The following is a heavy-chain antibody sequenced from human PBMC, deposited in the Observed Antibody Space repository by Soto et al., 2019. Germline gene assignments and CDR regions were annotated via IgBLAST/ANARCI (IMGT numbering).Heavy chain of an antibody. CDR3: AHRRPYSSSADY. CDR1: GFSLSTSGVG. CDR2: IYWNDDK. V-gene: IGHV2-5*01. J-gene: IGHJ4*02. D-gene: IGHD6-6*01. Sequence: QITLKESGPTLVKPTQTLTLTYTFSGFSLSTSGVGVGWIRQPPGKALEWLALIYWNDDKRYSPSLKSRLTITKDTSKNQVVLTMTNMDPVDTATYYCAHRRPYSSSADYWGQGTLVTVSS.